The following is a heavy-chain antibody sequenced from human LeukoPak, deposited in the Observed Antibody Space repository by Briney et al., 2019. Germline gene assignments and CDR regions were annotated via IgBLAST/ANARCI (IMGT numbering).Heavy chain of an antibody. CDR1: GYTFTSYG. CDR3: ARGTYYYGSGSYRFFDY. D-gene: IGHD3-10*01. V-gene: IGHV1-18*01. J-gene: IGHJ4*02. CDR2: ISAYNGNT. Sequence: GASVKVSCKASGYTFTSYGISWVRQAPGQGLEWMGWISAYNGNTNYAQKLQGRVTMTTDTSTSTAYMELRSLRSDDTAVYYCARGTYYYGSGSYRFFDYWGQGTLVTVSS.